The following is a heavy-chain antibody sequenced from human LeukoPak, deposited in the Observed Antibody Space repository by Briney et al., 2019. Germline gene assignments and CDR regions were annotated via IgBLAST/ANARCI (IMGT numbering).Heavy chain of an antibody. CDR2: FDPEDGET. D-gene: IGHD2-2*01. Sequence: ASVKVSCKVSGYTLTELSMHWVRQAPGKGLEWMGGFDPEDGETIYAQKFQGRVTMTEDTSTDTAYMELSSLRSEDTAVYYCATGGIVVVPAPFDYWGQGTLVTVSS. CDR3: ATGGIVVVPAPFDY. J-gene: IGHJ4*02. V-gene: IGHV1-24*01. CDR1: GYTLTELS.